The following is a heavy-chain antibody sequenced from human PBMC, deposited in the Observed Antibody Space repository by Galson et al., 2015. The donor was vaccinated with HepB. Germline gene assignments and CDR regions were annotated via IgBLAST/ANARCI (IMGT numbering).Heavy chain of an antibody. CDR2: ISSNGGST. V-gene: IGHV3-64D*06. Sequence: SLRLSCAASGFTFSSYAMHWVRQAPGKGLEYVSAISSNGGSTYYADSVKGRFTISRDNSKNTLYLQMSSLRAGDTAVYYCVKDLSHYYDSSGYSADAFDIWGQGTMVTVSS. J-gene: IGHJ3*02. CDR3: VKDLSHYYDSSGYSADAFDI. CDR1: GFTFSSYA. D-gene: IGHD3-22*01.